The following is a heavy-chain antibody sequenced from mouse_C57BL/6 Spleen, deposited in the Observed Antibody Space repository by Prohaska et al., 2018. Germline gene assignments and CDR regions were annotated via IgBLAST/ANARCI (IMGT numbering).Heavy chain of an antibody. CDR1: GYTFTDYY. J-gene: IGHJ4*01. CDR2: LNPNNGGT. D-gene: IGHD1-1*01. CDR3: GRCPFIDYYGSGYYAMDY. V-gene: IGHV1-26*01. Sequence: GYTFTDYYMNWVKQSHGKSLEWIGDLNPNNGGTSYNQKFKGKATLTVDKSSSTAYMELRSLTAEESAVYYCGRCPFIDYYGSGYYAMDYWGQGTSVTVSS.